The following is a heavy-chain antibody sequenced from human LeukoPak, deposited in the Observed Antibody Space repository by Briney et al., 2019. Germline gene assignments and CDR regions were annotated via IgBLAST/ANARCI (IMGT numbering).Heavy chain of an antibody. D-gene: IGHD3-10*01. Sequence: SVKVSCKASGGTFSSYAISWVRQAPGQGLEWMGGIIPIFGTANYAQKFQGRVTITADEPTSTAYMELSSLRSEDTAVYYCARADMVRGVHPYYYYGMDVWGKGTTVTVSS. CDR1: GGTFSSYA. CDR2: IIPIFGTA. J-gene: IGHJ6*04. V-gene: IGHV1-69*13. CDR3: ARADMVRGVHPYYYYGMDV.